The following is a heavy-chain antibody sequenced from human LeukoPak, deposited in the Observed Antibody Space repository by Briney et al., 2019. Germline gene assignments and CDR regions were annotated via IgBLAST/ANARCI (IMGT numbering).Heavy chain of an antibody. CDR3: ARGAIVLMVYAPPHYYDSSGGFDY. D-gene: IGHD2-8*01. V-gene: IGHV4-4*02. CDR1: GGSISSSNW. CDR2: IYHSGST. Sequence: SETVSLTCAVSGGSISSSNWWSWVRQPPGKGLEWIGEIYHSGSTNYNPSLKSRVTISVDKSKNQFSLKLRSVTAADTAVYSCARGAIVLMVYAPPHYYDSSGGFDYWGQGTLVTVSS. J-gene: IGHJ4*02.